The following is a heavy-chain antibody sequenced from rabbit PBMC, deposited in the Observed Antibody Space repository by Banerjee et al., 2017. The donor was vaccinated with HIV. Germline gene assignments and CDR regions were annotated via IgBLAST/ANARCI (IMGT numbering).Heavy chain of an antibody. Sequence: LEESGGDLVKPEGSLTLTCTASGFSFSNKYVMCWVRQAPGKGLEWIACINSNTYNTVYATWAKGPFTISKTSSTTVTLQMTSLTAADTATYFCTRLRYNSTTSGGTGMDLWGPGTLVTVS. CDR1: GFSFSNKYV. J-gene: IGHJ6*01. V-gene: IGHV1S45*01. CDR2: INSNTYNT. CDR3: TRLRYNSTTSGGTGMDL. D-gene: IGHD1-1*01.